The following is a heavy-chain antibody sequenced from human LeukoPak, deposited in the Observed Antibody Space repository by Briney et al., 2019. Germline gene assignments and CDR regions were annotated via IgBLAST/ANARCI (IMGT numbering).Heavy chain of an antibody. J-gene: IGHJ4*02. CDR1: GFIFSNYW. D-gene: IGHD5-24*01. CDR2: MKGDGSEI. Sequence: GGSLRLSCAASGFIFSNYWMDWVRQVPGKGLEWVANMKGDGSEIYYVDSVKGRFTISRDNAKNSLYLQMNSLRAEDTAIYYCTRVGYIDEGIDYWGQGTLVTVSS. CDR3: TRVGYIDEGIDY. V-gene: IGHV3-7*04.